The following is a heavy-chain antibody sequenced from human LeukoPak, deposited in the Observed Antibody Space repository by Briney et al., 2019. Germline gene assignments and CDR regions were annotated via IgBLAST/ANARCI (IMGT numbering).Heavy chain of an antibody. CDR2: INWNGSST. V-gene: IGHV3-20*04. CDR3: ARVLSSGWYHYYYYYMDV. CDR1: GFTFDDYG. J-gene: IGHJ6*03. D-gene: IGHD6-19*01. Sequence: GGSLRLSCAASGFTFDDYGMSWVRQAPGKGLEWVSGINWNGSSTGYADSVKGRFTISRDNAKNSLYLQMNSLRAEDTALYYCARVLSSGWYHYYYYYMDVWGKGTTVTVSS.